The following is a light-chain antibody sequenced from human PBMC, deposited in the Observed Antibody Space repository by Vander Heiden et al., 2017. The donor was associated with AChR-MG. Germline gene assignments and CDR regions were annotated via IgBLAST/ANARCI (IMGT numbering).Light chain of an antibody. J-gene: IGKJ1*01. CDR1: HRVSIID. CDR2: GAS. Sequence: DIVFTQSLGHLSLSPGERATLSCRASHRVSIIDSAWYQQKPGQAPRLPIYGASSSATGIPDRVSGSASGTDFTLTMSRLDPEEFAVYYCQEDGSSASTFQQASKAEI. CDR3: QEDGSSAST. V-gene: IGKV3-20*01.